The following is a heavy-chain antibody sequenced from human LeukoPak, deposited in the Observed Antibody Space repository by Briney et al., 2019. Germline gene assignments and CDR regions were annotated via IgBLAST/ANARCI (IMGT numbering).Heavy chain of an antibody. Sequence: PGGSLRLSCAASGFTFSSYSMNWVRQAPGKGLEWVSSISSSSSYIYYADSVKGRFTISRDNAKNSLYLQMNSLRAEDTAVYYCARDDYGGTNFDYWGQGTLVTVYS. CDR1: GFTFSSYS. CDR3: ARDDYGGTNFDY. V-gene: IGHV3-21*01. J-gene: IGHJ4*02. CDR2: ISSSSSYI. D-gene: IGHD4-23*01.